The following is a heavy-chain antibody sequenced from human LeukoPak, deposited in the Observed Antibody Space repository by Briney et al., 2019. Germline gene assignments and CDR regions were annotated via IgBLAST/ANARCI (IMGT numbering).Heavy chain of an antibody. D-gene: IGHD6-6*01. CDR3: ARLDYPEYSSSSPIDY. V-gene: IGHV5-51*01. Sequence: GESLKISCKGSGYSFTSYWIGWVRQMPVKGLEWMGIIYPGDSDTRYSPSFQGQVTISADKSISTAYLQWSSLKASDTAMYYCARLDYPEYSSSSPIDYWGQGTLVTVSS. CDR1: GYSFTSYW. J-gene: IGHJ4*02. CDR2: IYPGDSDT.